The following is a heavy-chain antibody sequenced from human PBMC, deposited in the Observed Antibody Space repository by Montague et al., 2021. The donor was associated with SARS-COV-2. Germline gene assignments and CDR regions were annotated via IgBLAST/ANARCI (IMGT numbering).Heavy chain of an antibody. Sequence: SETLSLTCAVYDGSFSDYSWTWIRQPPGKGLEWIGEINHRGSTNYNPSLKSRVTISVDTSKNQFSLKMTSVTAADTAVYYCAGGRQHNNMVVVVVTGGEYYFDFWGQGTLVAVSS. CDR3: AGGRQHNNMVVVVVTGGEYYFDF. J-gene: IGHJ4*02. V-gene: IGHV4-34*01. CDR2: INHRGST. CDR1: DGSFSDYS. D-gene: IGHD3-22*01.